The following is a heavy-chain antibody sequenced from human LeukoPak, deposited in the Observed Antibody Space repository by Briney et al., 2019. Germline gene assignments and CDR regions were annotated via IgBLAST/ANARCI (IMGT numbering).Heavy chain of an antibody. D-gene: IGHD2-2*01. J-gene: IGHJ5*02. CDR3: ARIVVVPAARGGWFDP. CDR2: INPNSGGT. V-gene: IGHV1-2*02. Sequence: GASVKVSCKASGYTFTGYYMHWVRQAPGQGLEWMGWINPNSGGTNYAQKFQGRVTMTRDTSISTAYMELSRLRSDDTAVYYCARIVVVPAARGGWFDPWGQGTLVTVSS. CDR1: GYTFTGYY.